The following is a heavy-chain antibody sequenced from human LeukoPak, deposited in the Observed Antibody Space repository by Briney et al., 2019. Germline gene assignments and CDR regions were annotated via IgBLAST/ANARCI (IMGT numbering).Heavy chain of an antibody. CDR2: ISYDGSNK. V-gene: IGHV3-30*03. Sequence: GGSLRLSCAASGFTFSSYGMHWVRQAPGKGLEWVAVISYDGSNKYYADSVKGRFTISRDNSKNTLYLQMNSLRAEDTAVYYCARDDCSSTSCYTVWSWRSRSPDDYWGQGTLVTVSS. CDR1: GFTFSSYG. D-gene: IGHD2-2*02. J-gene: IGHJ4*02. CDR3: ARDDCSSTSCYTVWSWRSRSPDDY.